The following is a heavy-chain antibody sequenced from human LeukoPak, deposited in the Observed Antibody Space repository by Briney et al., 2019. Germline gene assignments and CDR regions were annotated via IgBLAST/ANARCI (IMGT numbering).Heavy chain of an antibody. CDR2: IYYSGST. V-gene: IGHV4-59*01. J-gene: IGHJ4*02. Sequence: SQTLSPTCTLSGGSLSIYYRSWIRHPPGKGLEWIGYIYYSGSTNYTPSLKSRLTISVDTSKNQFSLKLSSVTAADTAVYYCARITYYYDTSGYYQYYFDYWGQGTLVTVSS. CDR1: GGSLSIYY. CDR3: ARITYYYDTSGYYQYYFDY. D-gene: IGHD3-22*01.